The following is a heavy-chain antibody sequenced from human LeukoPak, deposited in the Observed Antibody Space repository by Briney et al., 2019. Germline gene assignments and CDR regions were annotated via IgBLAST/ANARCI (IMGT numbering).Heavy chain of an antibody. CDR3: SRHDGGGGSSYDFDI. Sequence: GESLKISCKASGYKFTDYWIVRVRQMPGQGLECMGIIFPGDSDTRYRPSFQGQVTISADKSINTAYLQWSSLKASDTAMYYCSRHDGGGGSSYDFDIWGQGTMVTVSS. CDR1: GYKFTDYW. J-gene: IGHJ3*02. CDR2: IFPGDSDT. V-gene: IGHV5-51*01. D-gene: IGHD6-13*01.